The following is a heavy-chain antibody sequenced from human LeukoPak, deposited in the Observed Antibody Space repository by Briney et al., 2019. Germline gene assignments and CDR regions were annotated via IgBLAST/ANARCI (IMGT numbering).Heavy chain of an antibody. CDR2: ISAYNGST. CDR3: AREFHVPYYDILTGYYNYWFDP. Sequence: ASVKVSCKASGYTFTSYGISWVRQAPGQGLEWMGWISAYNGSTNYAQKLQGRVTMTTDTSTSTAYMELRSLRSDDTAVYYCAREFHVPYYDILTGYYNYWFDPWGQGTLVTVSS. J-gene: IGHJ5*02. D-gene: IGHD3-9*01. CDR1: GYTFTSYG. V-gene: IGHV1-18*01.